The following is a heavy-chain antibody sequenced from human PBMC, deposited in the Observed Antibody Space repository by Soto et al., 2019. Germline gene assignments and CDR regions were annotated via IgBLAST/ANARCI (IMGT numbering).Heavy chain of an antibody. D-gene: IGHD3-22*01. Sequence: PGGSLRLSCAASGFTFSSYAMSWVRQAPGKGLEWVSAISGSGGSTYYADSVKGRFTISRDNSKNTLYLQMNSLRAEDTAVYYCASPSPYYYDSSGYFFDYWGPGTLVTVSS. J-gene: IGHJ4*02. V-gene: IGHV3-23*01. CDR1: GFTFSSYA. CDR2: ISGSGGST. CDR3: ASPSPYYYDSSGYFFDY.